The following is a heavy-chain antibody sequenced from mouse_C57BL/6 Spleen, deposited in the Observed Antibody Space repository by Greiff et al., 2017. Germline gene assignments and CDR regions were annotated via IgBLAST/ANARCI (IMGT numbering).Heavy chain of an antibody. J-gene: IGHJ3*01. Sequence: QVQLQQPGAELVRPGASVTLSCKASGYTFTDYEMPWVKQTPVHGLEWIGAIYPETGGTAYNQKFKGKAILTADKSSSPAYMELRGLTSEDYGAYYCTGSRAWFAYWGQGTLVTGSA. CDR1: GYTFTDYE. V-gene: IGHV1-15*01. D-gene: IGHD3-1*01. CDR2: IYPETGGT. CDR3: TGSRAWFAY.